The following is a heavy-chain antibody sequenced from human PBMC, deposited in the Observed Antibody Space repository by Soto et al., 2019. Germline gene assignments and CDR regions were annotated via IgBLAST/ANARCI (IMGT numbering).Heavy chain of an antibody. CDR1: GFTVSSYG. D-gene: IGHD3-3*01. J-gene: IGHJ6*02. CDR3: AKDRDYDFWSGYSNYYGMDV. Sequence: QVQLVESGGGVVQPGRSLRLSCAASGFTVSSYGMHWVRQAPGKGLEWVAVISYDGSNKYYADSVKGRFTISRDNSKNTLYLQMNSLRAEDTAVYYCAKDRDYDFWSGYSNYYGMDVWGQGTTVTVSS. V-gene: IGHV3-30*18. CDR2: ISYDGSNK.